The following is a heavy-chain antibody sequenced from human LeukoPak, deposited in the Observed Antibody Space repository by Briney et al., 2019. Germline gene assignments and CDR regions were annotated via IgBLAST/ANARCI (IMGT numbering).Heavy chain of an antibody. D-gene: IGHD3-9*01. CDR1: GFTFSSYA. J-gene: IGHJ4*02. V-gene: IGHV3-30*02. Sequence: PGGSLRLSCAASGFTFSSYAMNWVRQAPGKGLEWVAFIRYDGSNKYYADSVKGRFTISRDNSKNTLYLQMNSLRAEDTAVYYCAKAWGLVTFDWLLPYFDYWGQGTLVTVSS. CDR3: AKAWGLVTFDWLLPYFDY. CDR2: IRYDGSNK.